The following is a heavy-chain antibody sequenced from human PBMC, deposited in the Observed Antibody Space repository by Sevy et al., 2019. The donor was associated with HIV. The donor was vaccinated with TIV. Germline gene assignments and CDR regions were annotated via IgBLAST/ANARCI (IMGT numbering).Heavy chain of an antibody. CDR3: ARFLEMATTKKFDFYYHYYMDV. Sequence: SETLSLTCTVSGGSISSYYWSWIRRPPGKGLEWIGCLYYSGSTNDNPSLKSRVTMSVDTSKNQFSLKLSSVTAADTAVYYCARFLEMATTKKFDFYYHYYMDVWGKGTTVTVSS. V-gene: IGHV4-59*01. CDR1: GGSISSYY. D-gene: IGHD1-1*01. CDR2: LYYSGST. J-gene: IGHJ6*03.